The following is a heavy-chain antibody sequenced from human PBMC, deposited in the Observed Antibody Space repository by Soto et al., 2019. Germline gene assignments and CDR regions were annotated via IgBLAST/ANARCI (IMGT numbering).Heavy chain of an antibody. Sequence: EVQLVESGGGLVQPGGSLRLSCAASGLIFSDYHMDWVRQAPGKGLEWVGRIRRKANSYTTEYAAYVKGRFTSSRDDSKNSLYLQMNSLKSEDTAVYYCAMLGGWSGGSSGMDVWGQGTTVTVSS. CDR2: IRRKANSYTT. D-gene: IGHD6-19*01. V-gene: IGHV3-72*01. J-gene: IGHJ6*02. CDR1: GLIFSDYH. CDR3: AMLGGWSGGSSGMDV.